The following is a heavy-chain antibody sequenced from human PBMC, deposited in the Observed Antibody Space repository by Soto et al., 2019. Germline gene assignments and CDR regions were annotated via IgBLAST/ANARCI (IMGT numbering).Heavy chain of an antibody. V-gene: IGHV1-18*01. D-gene: IGHD3-3*01. J-gene: IGHJ5*02. Sequence: GASVKVSCKASGGTFSSYAISWVRQAPGQGLEWMGGISAINGTTNYAQKLQGRVTMTTDTSTSTAYMELRSLRSDDTAVYYCARDPHRSTIFGVVQGWFDPWGHGTLVTVSS. CDR3: ARDPHRSTIFGVVQGWFDP. CDR2: ISAINGTT. CDR1: GGTFSSYA.